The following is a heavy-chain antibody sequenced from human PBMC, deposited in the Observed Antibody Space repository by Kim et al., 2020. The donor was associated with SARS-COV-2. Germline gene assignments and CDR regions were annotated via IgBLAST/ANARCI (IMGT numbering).Heavy chain of an antibody. Sequence: GESLKISCKTSGYSFTTYWIGWVRQMPGKGLEWMGMIYPGDSDTRYNPSFQGQVTISADKSISTAYLQWGSLKASDTAIYYCARHGNRPFFYYYGLDVWGQGTTLTVSS. J-gene: IGHJ6*02. V-gene: IGHV5-51*01. CDR3: ARHGNRPFFYYYGLDV. CDR2: IYPGDSDT. CDR1: GYSFTTYW. D-gene: IGHD4-4*01.